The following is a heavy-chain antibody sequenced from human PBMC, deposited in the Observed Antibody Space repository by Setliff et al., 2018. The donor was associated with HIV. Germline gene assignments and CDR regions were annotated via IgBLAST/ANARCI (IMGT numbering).Heavy chain of an antibody. V-gene: IGHV7-4-1*02. Sequence: ASVKVSCKTSGYNFENYAINWVRQAPGQGLEWMGWINTNSGSPTYAQAFTGRFLFSVDNVVATAYLQINNLKTEDTVVYYCARALYGDYGGDLNWLDPWGQGTRVTVSS. CDR2: INTNSGSP. CDR3: ARALYGDYGGDLNWLDP. CDR1: GYNFENYA. J-gene: IGHJ5*02. D-gene: IGHD4-17*01.